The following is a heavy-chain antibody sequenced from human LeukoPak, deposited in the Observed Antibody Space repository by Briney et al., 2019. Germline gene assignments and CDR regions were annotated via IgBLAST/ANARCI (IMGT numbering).Heavy chain of an antibody. CDR1: GFTFSGSA. CDR2: IRSKANSYAT. V-gene: IGHV3-73*01. CDR3: ARDRRVGGWGGAFDI. J-gene: IGHJ3*02. D-gene: IGHD2-21*01. Sequence: PGGSLRLSCAASGFTFSGSAMHWVRQASGKGLEWVGRIRSKANSYATAYAASVKGRFTISRDDSKNTAYLQMNSLRAEDTAMYYCARDRRVGGWGGAFDIWGQGTMVTVSS.